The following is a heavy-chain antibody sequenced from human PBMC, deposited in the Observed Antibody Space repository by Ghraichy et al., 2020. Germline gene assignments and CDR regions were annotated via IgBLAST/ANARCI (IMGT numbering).Heavy chain of an antibody. CDR3: ARGRHTYTTFFDY. V-gene: IGHV3-74*01. CDR1: GFTFTNYW. Sequence: GGSLRLSCAASGFTFTNYWMHWVRQAPGKGLVWVSLIKSDGSSTSYADSVKGRFTISRDNARNTVYLQMNTLTAEDTAVYYCARGRHTYTTFFDYWGQGTLVTVSS. CDR2: IKSDGSST. D-gene: IGHD3-16*01. J-gene: IGHJ4*02.